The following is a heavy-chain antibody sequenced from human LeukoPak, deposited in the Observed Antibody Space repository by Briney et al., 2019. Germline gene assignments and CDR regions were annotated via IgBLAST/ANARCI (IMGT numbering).Heavy chain of an antibody. J-gene: IGHJ6*03. CDR2: INHSGST. CDR3: ARHGYCSGGSCNHYYYCYMDV. V-gene: IGHV4-34*01. CDR1: GGSFSGYY. Sequence: SETLSLTCAVYGGSFSGYYWSWIRQPPGKGLEWIGEINHSGSTNYNPSLKSRVTISVDTSKNQFSLKLSSVTAADTAVYYCARHGYCSGGSCNHYYYCYMDVWGKGTTVTISS. D-gene: IGHD2-15*01.